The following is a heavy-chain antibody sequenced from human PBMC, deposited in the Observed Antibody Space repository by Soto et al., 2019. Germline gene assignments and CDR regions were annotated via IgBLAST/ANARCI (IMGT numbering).Heavy chain of an antibody. CDR2: ISSDGTNK. D-gene: IGHD1-26*01. J-gene: IGHJ4*02. Sequence: QVQLVESGGGVVQPGRSLTLSCAASGFTFSTYGMHWARQAPGKGLEWVALISSDGTNKYSADSVKGRFTISRDNSKNMLYLQMNSLRAEDTAVYYCAKSPGVGGTLVFWGQGTLVTVSS. CDR1: GFTFSTYG. V-gene: IGHV3-30*18. CDR3: AKSPGVGGTLVF.